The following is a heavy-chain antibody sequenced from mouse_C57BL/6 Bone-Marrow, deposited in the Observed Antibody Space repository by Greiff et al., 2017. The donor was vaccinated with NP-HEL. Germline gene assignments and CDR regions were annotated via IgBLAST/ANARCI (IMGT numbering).Heavy chain of an antibody. CDR3: ARFYHYGNCGFAY. J-gene: IGHJ3*01. D-gene: IGHD2-1*01. V-gene: IGHV1-82*01. Sequence: QVQLQQSGPELVKPGASVKISCKASGYAFSSSWMNWVKQRPGKGLEWIGRIYPGDGDTNYNGKFKGKATLTADKSSSTAYMQLSSLTSEDSAVYFCARFYHYGNCGFAYWGQGTLVTVSA. CDR2: IYPGDGDT. CDR1: GYAFSSSW.